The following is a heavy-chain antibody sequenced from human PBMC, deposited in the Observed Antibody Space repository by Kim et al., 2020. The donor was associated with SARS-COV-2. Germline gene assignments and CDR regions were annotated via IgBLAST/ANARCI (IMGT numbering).Heavy chain of an antibody. V-gene: IGHV1-24*01. D-gene: IGHD5-12*01. CDR3: ATDPLARSRGYGSAQSDY. J-gene: IGHJ4*02. CDR2: FDPEDGET. CDR1: GYTLTELS. Sequence: ASVKVSCKVSGYTLTELSMHWVRQAPGKGLEWMGGFDPEDGETIYAQKFQGRVTMTEDTSTDTAYMELSSLISEDTAVYYCATDPLARSRGYGSAQSDYWEQGTLVTVSS.